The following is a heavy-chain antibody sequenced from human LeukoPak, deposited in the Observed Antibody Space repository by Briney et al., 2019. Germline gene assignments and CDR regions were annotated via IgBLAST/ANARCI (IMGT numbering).Heavy chain of an antibody. CDR3: ARRRGLWFGESARGGAFDI. V-gene: IGHV4-34*01. CDR2: INHSGST. Sequence: SETLSLTCAVYGGSFSGYYWSWIRQPPGKGLEWIGEINHSGSTNYNPSLKSRVTISVDTSKNQFSLKLSSVTAADTAVYYCARRRGLWFGESARGGAFDIWGQGTMVTVSS. D-gene: IGHD3-10*01. J-gene: IGHJ3*02. CDR1: GGSFSGYY.